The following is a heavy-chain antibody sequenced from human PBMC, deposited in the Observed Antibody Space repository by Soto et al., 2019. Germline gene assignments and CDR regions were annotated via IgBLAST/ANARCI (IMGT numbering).Heavy chain of an antibody. CDR2: IYYSGFT. CDR3: ARSVFP. Sequence: QVQLQESGPGLVKPSQTLSLTCTVSGGSITSGGYYLSWIRQHPGKGLEWIGYIYYSGFTYYNPSHNSRVTISVDTSKNQFSLKLSSVTVADTAVYYCARSVFPWGQGTLVTDSS. J-gene: IGHJ5*02. V-gene: IGHV4-31*03. CDR1: GGSITSGGYY.